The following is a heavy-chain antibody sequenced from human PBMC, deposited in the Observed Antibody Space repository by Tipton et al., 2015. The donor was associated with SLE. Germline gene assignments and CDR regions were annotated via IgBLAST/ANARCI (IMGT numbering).Heavy chain of an antibody. D-gene: IGHD5-12*01. J-gene: IGHJ4*02. CDR2: IYYSGST. CDR1: GGSISSGGYY. Sequence: TLSLTCTVSGGSISSGGYYWSWIRQHPGKGLEWIGYIYYSGSTYYNPSLKSRVTISVDTSKNQFSLKLSSVTAADTAVYYCAGSPFYDYAPPDFWGQGTLVTVSS. CDR3: AGSPFYDYAPPDF. V-gene: IGHV4-31*03.